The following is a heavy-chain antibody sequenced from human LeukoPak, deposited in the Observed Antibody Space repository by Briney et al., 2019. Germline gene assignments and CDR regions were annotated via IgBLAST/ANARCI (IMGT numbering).Heavy chain of an antibody. CDR2: ISAYNGNT. V-gene: IGHV1-18*01. J-gene: IGHJ4*02. Sequence: GASVKVSCKASGYTFTSYGISWVRQAPGQGLEWMGWISAYNGNTNYAQKLQGRVTMTTDTSTSTAYMELRSLRSDDTAVYYCARDQYGGTERGCFDYWGQGTLVTGSS. CDR1: GYTFTSYG. D-gene: IGHD1-14*01. CDR3: ARDQYGGTERGCFDY.